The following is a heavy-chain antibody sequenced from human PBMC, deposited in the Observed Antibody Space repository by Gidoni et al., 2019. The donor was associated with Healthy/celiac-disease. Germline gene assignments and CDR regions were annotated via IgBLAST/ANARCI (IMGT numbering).Heavy chain of an antibody. D-gene: IGHD2-21*02. V-gene: IGHV3-15*01. CDR2: IKSKTDGGKT. Sequence: EVQLVESGGGLVKPGGSLRLSCAASGCTFSNAWMSWVRQAPGKGLEWVGRIKSKTDGGKTDYAAPVKGRFTISRDDSKNTLYLQMNSLKTEDTAVYYCTTPRLRGYWGQGTLVTVSS. CDR1: GCTFSNAW. J-gene: IGHJ4*02. CDR3: TTPRLRGY.